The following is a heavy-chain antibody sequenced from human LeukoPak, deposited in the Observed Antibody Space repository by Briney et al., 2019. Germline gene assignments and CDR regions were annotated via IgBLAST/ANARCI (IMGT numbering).Heavy chain of an antibody. CDR2: INPSSGST. CDR1: GNTFTTGQ. V-gene: IGHV1-46*01. J-gene: IGHJ4*02. Sequence: ASVKASCKASGNTFTTGQMHWVRQAPGQGLEWLGIINPSSGSTSYAQKFQGRVTMTRDTSTGTVYMELSSLRSEDTALYYCAREYGTGGLDYWGQGTLVTVSS. D-gene: IGHD2-8*02. CDR3: AREYGTGGLDY.